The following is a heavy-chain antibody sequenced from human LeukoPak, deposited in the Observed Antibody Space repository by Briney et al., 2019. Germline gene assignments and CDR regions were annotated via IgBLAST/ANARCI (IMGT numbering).Heavy chain of an antibody. CDR2: IIPILGIA. V-gene: IGHV1-69*02. CDR3: ARSPTWNAWYFDL. CDR1: GGTFSSYT. D-gene: IGHD1-1*01. J-gene: IGHJ2*01. Sequence: SVKVSCKASGGTFSSYTIRWVRQAPGQGLEWMGRIIPILGIANYAQKFQGRVTITADKSTSTAYMELSSLRSEDTAVYYCARSPTWNAWYFDLWGRGTLVTVSS.